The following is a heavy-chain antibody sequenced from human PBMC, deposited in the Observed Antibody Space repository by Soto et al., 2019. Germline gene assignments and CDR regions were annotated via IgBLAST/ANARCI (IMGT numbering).Heavy chain of an antibody. CDR3: ARAPYSGSSSTDENSDYYYYYGMDV. V-gene: IGHV5-51*01. Sequence: GESLKISCKGSGYSFTSYWIGWVRQMPGKGLEWMGIIYPGDSDTRYSPSFQGQVTISADKSISTAYLQWSSLKASETAMYYCARAPYSGSSSTDENSDYYYYYGMDVLGQGTTVTVSS. D-gene: IGHD1-26*01. CDR1: GYSFTSYW. CDR2: IYPGDSDT. J-gene: IGHJ6*02.